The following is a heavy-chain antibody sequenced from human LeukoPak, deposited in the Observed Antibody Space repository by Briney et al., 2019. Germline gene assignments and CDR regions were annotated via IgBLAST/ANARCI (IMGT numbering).Heavy chain of an antibody. Sequence: GGSLRLSCAASGFTFNNYALSWVRQTPGKGLEWVSATVGSRPDTYHADSVKGRFTVSRDNSRNTLYLQMNSLRAEDTAVYYCAKVGDTVTTSGYFDYWGQGTLVTVSS. J-gene: IGHJ4*02. V-gene: IGHV3-23*01. CDR3: AKVGDTVTTSGYFDY. D-gene: IGHD4-17*01. CDR2: TVGSRPDT. CDR1: GFTFNNYA.